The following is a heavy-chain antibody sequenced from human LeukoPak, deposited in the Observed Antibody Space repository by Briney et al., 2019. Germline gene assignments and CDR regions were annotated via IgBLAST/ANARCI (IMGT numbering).Heavy chain of an antibody. CDR2: TYYRSKWYN. CDR1: GDSVSSNSAA. D-gene: IGHD1-7*01. CDR3: ARGRNWNYPYYYYMDV. J-gene: IGHJ6*03. Sequence: SQTLSLTCAISGDSVSSNSAAWNWIRPSPSSGLEWLGRTYYRSKWYNDYAVSVKGRVTINPDTSKNQFSLQLNSVTPEDTAVYYCARGRNWNYPYYYYMDVWGKGTTVTVSS. V-gene: IGHV6-1*01.